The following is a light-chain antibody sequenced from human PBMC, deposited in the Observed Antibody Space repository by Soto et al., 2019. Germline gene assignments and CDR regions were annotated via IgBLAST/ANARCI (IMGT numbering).Light chain of an antibody. CDR3: QQYDNWPWT. CDR2: DTS. J-gene: IGKJ1*01. V-gene: IGKV3D-15*01. Sequence: EIVMTQSPTSLSVSTGERAILSCRASQSVSSSSLAWYQQKPGQAPRLLIYDTSNRAPGIPARFSGSGSGTDFTLTISSLQSEDFAVYYCQQYDNWPWTFGQGTKVAI. CDR1: QSVSSS.